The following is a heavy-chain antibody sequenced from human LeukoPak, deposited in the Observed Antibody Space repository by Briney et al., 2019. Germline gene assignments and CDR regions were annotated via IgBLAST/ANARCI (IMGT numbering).Heavy chain of an antibody. CDR3: ARDKYHHEEDY. V-gene: IGHV4-61*08. CDR2: IYYSGST. CDR1: GGSISSSGYF. Sequence: SETLSLTCSVSGGSISSSGYFWSWIRQPPGKGLEWIGYIYYSGSTNYNPSLKSRVTISVDTSKNQFSLKLSSVTAADTAVYYCARDKYHHEEDYWGQGTLVTVSS. J-gene: IGHJ4*02. D-gene: IGHD1-14*01.